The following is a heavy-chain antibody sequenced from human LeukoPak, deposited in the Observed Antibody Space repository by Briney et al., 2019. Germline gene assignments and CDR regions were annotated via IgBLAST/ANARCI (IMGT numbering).Heavy chain of an antibody. CDR3: ARGYSSGWSHHDY. D-gene: IGHD6-19*01. V-gene: IGHV3-30*02. CDR2: IRYDGSNK. Sequence: GGSLRLSCAASGFTLSSYGMHWVRQAPGKGLEWVAFIRYDGSNKYYADSVKGRFTISRDNSKNTLYLQMNSLRAEDTAVYYCARGYSSGWSHHDYWGQGTLVTVSS. J-gene: IGHJ4*02. CDR1: GFTLSSYG.